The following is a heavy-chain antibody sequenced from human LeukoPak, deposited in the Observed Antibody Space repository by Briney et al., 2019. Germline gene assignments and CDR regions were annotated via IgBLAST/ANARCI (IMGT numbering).Heavy chain of an antibody. Sequence: GGSLRLSCAASGFTFSSYGMHWVRQAPGKGLEWVAVISHDGSNIHYGDSVQGRFTISRDNSKNTLYLQMNSLRAEDTAMYYCAKDPYRVVVATGNYLDPWGQGTLVTVSS. J-gene: IGHJ5*02. D-gene: IGHD2-15*01. CDR3: AKDPYRVVVATGNYLDP. V-gene: IGHV3-30*18. CDR2: ISHDGSNI. CDR1: GFTFSSYG.